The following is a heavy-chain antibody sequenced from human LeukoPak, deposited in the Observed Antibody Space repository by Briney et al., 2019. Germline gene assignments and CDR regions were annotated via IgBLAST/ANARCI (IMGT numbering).Heavy chain of an antibody. D-gene: IGHD3-22*01. CDR2: LGGDSGYT. V-gene: IGHV3-23*01. Sequence: SGGSLRLSCAASGFTFSSYAMSWVRQAPEKGLEWVSDLGGDSGYTYYADSVKGRFTVSRDNSKNTLSLQMNSLRAEDTAVYYCARKSSHFDSSGYFDYWGQGTLLTVSS. J-gene: IGHJ4*02. CDR3: ARKSSHFDSSGYFDY. CDR1: GFTFSSYA.